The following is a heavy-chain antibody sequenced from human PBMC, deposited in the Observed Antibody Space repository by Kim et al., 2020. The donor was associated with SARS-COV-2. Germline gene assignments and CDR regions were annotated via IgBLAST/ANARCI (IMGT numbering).Heavy chain of an antibody. V-gene: IGHV4-59*01. D-gene: IGHD1-26*01. CDR2: IYYSGST. CDR3: ARSSGWDSGA. J-gene: IGHJ5*02. CDR1: GGSISSYY. Sequence: SETLSLTCTVSGGSISSYYWSWIRQPPGKGLEWIGYIYYSGSTNYNPSLKSRVTISVDTSKNQFSLKLSSVTAADTAVYYCARSSGWDSGAWGQGTLVTVSS.